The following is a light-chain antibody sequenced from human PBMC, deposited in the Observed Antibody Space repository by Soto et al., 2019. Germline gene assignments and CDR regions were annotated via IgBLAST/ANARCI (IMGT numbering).Light chain of an antibody. CDR2: DND. J-gene: IGLJ2*01. Sequence: QSVLTQSPSVSAAPGQKVTISCSGSSSNIGNHYVSWYQQFPGTAPKLLIYDNDKRPSGIPDRFSGSKSGTSATLGITGLQTGDEADYYCGTWDSSLSVRIFGGGTKLTVL. CDR3: GTWDSSLSVRI. CDR1: SSNIGNHY. V-gene: IGLV1-51*01.